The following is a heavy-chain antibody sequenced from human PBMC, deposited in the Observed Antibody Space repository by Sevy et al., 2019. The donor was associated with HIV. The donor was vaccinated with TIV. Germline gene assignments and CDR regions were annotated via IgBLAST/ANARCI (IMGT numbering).Heavy chain of an antibody. D-gene: IGHD3-22*01. CDR1: GFTFRSYT. CDR2: ISMSGNHI. Sequence: GGSLRLSCAASGFTFRSYTMNWLRQAPGKGLEWVACISMSGNHIYYADSVKGRFTISRDNSKNTLYLQMNSLRVEDTAVYFCARGGDFNDRSAKRDFDYWGQGTLVTVSS. CDR3: ARGGDFNDRSAKRDFDY. V-gene: IGHV3-21*01. J-gene: IGHJ4*02.